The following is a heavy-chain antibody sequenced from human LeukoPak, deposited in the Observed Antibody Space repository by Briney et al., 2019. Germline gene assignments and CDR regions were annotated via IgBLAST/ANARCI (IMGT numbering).Heavy chain of an antibody. J-gene: IGHJ5*02. CDR3: ARDSDLGVSFDP. Sequence: SETLSLTCTVSGGSVSSGNYYWTWIRQPPGKGLEWIGYIHYSGNTNYNPSLKSRVTMSVDTSKNQFSLKLSSVTAVDTAVYYCARDSDLGVSFDPWGQGTLVTVSS. CDR1: GGSVSSGNYY. V-gene: IGHV4-61*01. CDR2: IHYSGNT. D-gene: IGHD3-10*01.